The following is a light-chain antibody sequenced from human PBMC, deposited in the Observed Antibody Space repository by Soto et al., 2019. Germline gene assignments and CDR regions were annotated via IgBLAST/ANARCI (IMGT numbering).Light chain of an antibody. CDR2: DAS. V-gene: IGKV1-39*01. J-gene: IGKJ4*01. CDR1: QDISNY. Sequence: DIQMTQSPSSLSASVGDRVTITCQASQDISNYLNWYQQKPGKAPKLLIYDASNLETGVPSRFSGSGSGTAFTLTISSLQPEDFATYYCQQSYSTPPLTFGGGTKVDIK. CDR3: QQSYSTPPLT.